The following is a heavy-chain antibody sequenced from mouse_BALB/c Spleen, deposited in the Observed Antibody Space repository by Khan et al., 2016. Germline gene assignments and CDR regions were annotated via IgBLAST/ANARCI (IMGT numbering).Heavy chain of an antibody. CDR3: ATDGNYEGFAY. CDR1: GYSITSGYY. CDR2: ISYDGSN. J-gene: IGHJ3*01. V-gene: IGHV3-6*02. D-gene: IGHD2-1*01. Sequence: EVKLLESGPGLVKPSQSLSLTCSVTGYSITSGYYWNWIRQFPGNKLEWMGYISYDGSNNYNPSLKNRISITRDTSKNQFFLKLNSVTTEDTATXYGATDGNYEGFAYWGQGTLVTVSA.